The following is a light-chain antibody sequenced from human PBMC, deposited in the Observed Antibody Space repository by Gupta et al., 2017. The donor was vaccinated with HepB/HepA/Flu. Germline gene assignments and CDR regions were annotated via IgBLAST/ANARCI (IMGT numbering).Light chain of an antibody. CDR2: RTS. J-gene: IGKJ2*01. CDR1: QIVRNNH. V-gene: IGKV3-20*01. CDR3: KQWGSSPPYI. Sequence: EIVLTQSPGTLSLSPGERATLSCRASQIVRNNHVAWYQQKIGQAPRLLIYRTSSRATGIPDRFSGRGSGTDFTLTISRREPEDFAVYYCKQWGSSPPYIFGRGTKLEIK.